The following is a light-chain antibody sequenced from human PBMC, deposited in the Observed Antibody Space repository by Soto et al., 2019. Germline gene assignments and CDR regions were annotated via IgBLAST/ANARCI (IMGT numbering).Light chain of an antibody. CDR2: WAS. J-gene: IGKJ2*01. CDR3: QQYYSTPYT. CDR1: QSVLYSSNNKNY. Sequence: DIVMTQSPDSLAVSLGERATINCKSSQSVLYSSNNKNYLAWYQQKLGQPPKLLIYWASTRESGVPDRFSGSGSRTDFTLTISSLQAEDVAVYYCQQYYSTPYTFGQGTKLEIK. V-gene: IGKV4-1*01.